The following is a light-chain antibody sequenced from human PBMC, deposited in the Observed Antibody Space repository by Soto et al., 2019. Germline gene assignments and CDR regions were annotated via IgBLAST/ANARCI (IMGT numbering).Light chain of an antibody. V-gene: IGLV2-8*01. Sequence: QSVLTQPPSASGSPGQSVTISCTGTSSDVGGYNYVSWYQQHPGKAPKLMIYEVSKRPSGVPDRFSGSKSGNTASLTVSGLHAEDEADYYCSSYAGSKGVVFGGGTKLTVL. J-gene: IGLJ2*01. CDR2: EVS. CDR1: SSDVGGYNY. CDR3: SSYAGSKGVV.